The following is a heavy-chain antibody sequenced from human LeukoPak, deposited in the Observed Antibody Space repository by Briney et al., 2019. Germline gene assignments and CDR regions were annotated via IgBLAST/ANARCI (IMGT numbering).Heavy chain of an antibody. CDR1: GYTLTGYY. CDR2: INPNSGGT. CDR3: AREQYSSSWYSFDY. D-gene: IGHD6-13*01. J-gene: IGHJ4*02. Sequence: ASVKVSCKASGYTLTGYYMHWVRQAPGQGLEWMGWINPNSGGTNYAQKCQGRVTMTRDTSISTAYMELSRLRSDDTAVYYCAREQYSSSWYSFDYWGQGTLVTVSS. V-gene: IGHV1-2*02.